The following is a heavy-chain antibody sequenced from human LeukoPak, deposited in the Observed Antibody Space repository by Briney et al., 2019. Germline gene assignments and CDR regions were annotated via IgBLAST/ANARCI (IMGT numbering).Heavy chain of an antibody. CDR2: IYHSGST. CDR1: GGSISSYY. CDR3: AKSGGGSSSWYVRVFDY. J-gene: IGHJ4*02. V-gene: IGHV4-59*04. D-gene: IGHD6-13*01. Sequence: SETLSLTCTVSGGSISSYYWSWIRQPPGKGLEWIGSIYHSGSTYYNPSLKSRVTISVDTSKNQFSLKLSSVTAADTAVYYCAKSGGGSSSWYVRVFDYWGQGTLVTVSS.